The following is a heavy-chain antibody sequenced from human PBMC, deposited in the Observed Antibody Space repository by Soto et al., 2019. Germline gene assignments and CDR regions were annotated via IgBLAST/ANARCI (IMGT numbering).Heavy chain of an antibody. D-gene: IGHD3-10*01. CDR3: ARGEFYYVSGSYSSNFEY. CDR1: GGSFSSYA. V-gene: IGHV1-69*01. Sequence: QVQVVQSGTAVKQPGSSVKVSCKASGGSFSSYAISWVRQAPGQGLEWMGGIIPIFDTANYAQKFQGRVTITADESTSTAYMELSSLRSEDTAVYYCARGEFYYVSGSYSSNFEYWGQGTLVTVSS. CDR2: IIPIFDTA. J-gene: IGHJ4*02.